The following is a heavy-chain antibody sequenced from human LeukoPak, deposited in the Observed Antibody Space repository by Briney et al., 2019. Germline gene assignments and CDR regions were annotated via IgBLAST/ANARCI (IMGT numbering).Heavy chain of an antibody. CDR1: GGSFSGYY. J-gene: IGHJ3*02. CDR2: INHSGST. D-gene: IGHD3-22*01. Sequence: SETLSLTCAVYGGSFSGYYWSWIRQPPGKGLEWIGEINHSGSTNYNPSLKSRVTISVDMSKNQFSLKLSSVTAADTAVYYCAGKQDYYDSSFAFDIWGQGTMVTVSS. CDR3: AGKQDYYDSSFAFDI. V-gene: IGHV4-34*01.